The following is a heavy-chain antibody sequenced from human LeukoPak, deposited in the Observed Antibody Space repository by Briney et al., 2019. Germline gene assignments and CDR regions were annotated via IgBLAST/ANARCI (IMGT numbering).Heavy chain of an antibody. J-gene: IGHJ4*02. D-gene: IGHD2-21*01. CDR3: ARWGYGGKFGY. CDR1: GFTFSSYA. V-gene: IGHV3-23*01. Sequence: GGSLRLSCATSGFTFSSYAMSWVRQAPGKGLEWVSGISESGDDIYYADSAKGRFAISRDNSKNTLHLQMDNLRAADTAVYYCARWGYGGKFGYWGQGTLVTVSS. CDR2: ISESGDDI.